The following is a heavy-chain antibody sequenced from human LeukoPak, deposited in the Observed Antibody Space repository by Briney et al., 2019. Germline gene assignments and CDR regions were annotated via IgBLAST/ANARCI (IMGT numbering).Heavy chain of an antibody. V-gene: IGHV1-18*01. D-gene: IGHD4-17*01. J-gene: IGHJ6*03. Sequence: ASVKVSCKASGYTFTSYAMNWVRQATGQGLEWMGWMNPNSGNTNYAQKLQGRVTMTTDTSTSTAYMELRSLRSDDTAVYYCARENYGDYFWWNYYYYMDVWGKGTTVTVSS. CDR3: ARENYGDYFWWNYYYYMDV. CDR2: MNPNSGNT. CDR1: GYTFTSYA.